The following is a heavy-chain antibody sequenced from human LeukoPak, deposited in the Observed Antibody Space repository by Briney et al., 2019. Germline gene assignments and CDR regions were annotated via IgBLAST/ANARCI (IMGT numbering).Heavy chain of an antibody. Sequence: PSETLSLTCTVSGGSISSHYWSWIRQPPGKGLEWIGYIYYSGSTNYNPSLKSRVTISVDTSKNQFSLKLSSVTAADTAVYYCARDRGYCSGGSCSGSNWFDPWGQGTLVTVSS. V-gene: IGHV4-59*11. CDR3: ARDRGYCSGGSCSGSNWFDP. CDR1: GGSISSHY. CDR2: IYYSGST. J-gene: IGHJ5*02. D-gene: IGHD2-15*01.